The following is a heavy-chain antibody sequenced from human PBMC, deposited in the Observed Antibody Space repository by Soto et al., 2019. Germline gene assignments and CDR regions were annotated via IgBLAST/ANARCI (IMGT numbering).Heavy chain of an antibody. V-gene: IGHV3-48*02. Sequence: GGSLRLSCAASGFTFSSSEMYWVRQAPGKGLEWVSYISSSSSTIYYADSVKGRFTISRDNAKNSLYLQMNSLRDEDTAVYYCAREGLDIVVVPAAIDYWGQGTLVTVSS. CDR1: GFTFSSSE. D-gene: IGHD2-2*03. CDR2: ISSSSSTI. CDR3: AREGLDIVVVPAAIDY. J-gene: IGHJ4*02.